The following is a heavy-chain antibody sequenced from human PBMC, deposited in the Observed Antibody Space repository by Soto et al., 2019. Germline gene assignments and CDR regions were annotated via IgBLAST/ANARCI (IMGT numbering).Heavy chain of an antibody. J-gene: IGHJ5*02. Sequence: QVQLVESGGGVVQPGRSLRLSCAASGSSISNYGMHWVRQAPGKGLEWVAMIWYDGSNKNYADSVKGRFTISRDNSKNTLYLQMNSLRAEDTAVYFCARDSIVARGNWFDPWGQGTLVIVSS. D-gene: IGHD2-21*01. CDR3: ARDSIVARGNWFDP. CDR1: GSSISNYG. CDR2: IWYDGSNK. V-gene: IGHV3-33*01.